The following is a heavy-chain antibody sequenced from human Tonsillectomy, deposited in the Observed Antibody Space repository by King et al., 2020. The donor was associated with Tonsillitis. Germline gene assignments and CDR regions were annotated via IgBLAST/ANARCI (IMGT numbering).Heavy chain of an antibody. J-gene: IGHJ3*02. CDR3: ARGSSGYSGYDRPGDAFDI. V-gene: IGHV5-51*01. CDR1: GYRFSSYW. Sequence: VQLVESGAELKKPGESLKISCTGSGYRFSSYWIGWVRQMPGKGLEWMGIIYPGDSDTRYSPSVQGQVTISADKSISTAYLLWSSLKASDTAMYYCARGSSGYSGYDRPGDAFDIWGQGTMLTVSS. D-gene: IGHD5-12*01. CDR2: IYPGDSDT.